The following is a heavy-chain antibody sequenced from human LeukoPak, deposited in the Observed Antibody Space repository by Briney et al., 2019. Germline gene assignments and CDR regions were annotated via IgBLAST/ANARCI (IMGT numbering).Heavy chain of an antibody. D-gene: IGHD6-13*01. CDR2: ISGSGGST. Sequence: AGSLRLSCAASAFTFSSYAMRWVRQAPGKGLEWVASISGSGGSTYYADSVKGRLSISRNNSKNTLYLQMNSLRADDSAVYYCATPGRIEAAVSDYWGQGTLVTVSS. CDR3: ATPGRIEAAVSDY. CDR1: AFTFSSYA. V-gene: IGHV3-23*01. J-gene: IGHJ4*02.